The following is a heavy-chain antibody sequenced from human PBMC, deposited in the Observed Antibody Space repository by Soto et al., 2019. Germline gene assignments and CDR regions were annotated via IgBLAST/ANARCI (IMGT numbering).Heavy chain of an antibody. Sequence: QVQLVQSGAEVKKPGSSVKVSCKASGGTFSSYAISWVRQAPGQGLEWMGGIIPIFGTANYAQKFQGRVTITADESTSTAYMELSSLRSEDTAVYYWAREGGSGNYRYYAMDVWGQGTTVTFSS. V-gene: IGHV1-69*12. J-gene: IGHJ6*02. CDR3: AREGGSGNYRYYAMDV. CDR2: IIPIFGTA. D-gene: IGHD3-10*01. CDR1: GGTFSSYA.